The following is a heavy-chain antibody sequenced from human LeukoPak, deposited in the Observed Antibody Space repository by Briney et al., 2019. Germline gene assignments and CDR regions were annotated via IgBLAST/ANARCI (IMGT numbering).Heavy chain of an antibody. V-gene: IGHV3-48*01. CDR3: AKDAGYSSSWYVDY. CDR2: ISSSSSSI. CDR1: GFTFSTYS. D-gene: IGHD6-13*01. Sequence: GGSLRLSCAASGFTFSTYSMTWVRQAPGKGLEWVSSISSSSSSIYYADSVKGRFTISRDNAKNSLYLQMNSLRAEDTAVYYCAKDAGYSSSWYVDYWGQGTLVTVSS. J-gene: IGHJ4*02.